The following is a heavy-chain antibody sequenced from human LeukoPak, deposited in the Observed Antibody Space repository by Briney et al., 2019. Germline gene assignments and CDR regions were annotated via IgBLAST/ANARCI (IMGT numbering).Heavy chain of an antibody. Sequence: PGKSQRLSCVASGFTFSRFNMHWVRQAPGKGLEWVALIWYDGTDTYYADSVKGRFTISRDNAKNTLYLQMNSLRAEDTAVYYCARGSTTVTPIDYWGQGTLVSVSS. J-gene: IGHJ4*02. D-gene: IGHD4-17*01. CDR2: IWYDGTDT. V-gene: IGHV3-33*03. CDR1: GFTFSRFN. CDR3: ARGSTTVTPIDY.